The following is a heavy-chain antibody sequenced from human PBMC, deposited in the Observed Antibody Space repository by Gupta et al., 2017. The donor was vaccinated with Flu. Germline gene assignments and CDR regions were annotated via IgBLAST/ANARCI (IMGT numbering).Heavy chain of an antibody. CDR2: IASDGSHK. CDR3: AKDGPWTASCPYYCYYMDV. D-gene: IGHD2-2*01. J-gene: IGHJ6*03. Sequence: YGSYGMHWVRQAPGKGLEWVADIASDGSHKDYADSVRGRFAISRDNSKNTQSPEMDSLRVEDTAVYYCAKDGPWTASCPYYCYYMDVWGKGTTVTVSS. CDR1: YGSYG. V-gene: IGHV3-30*18.